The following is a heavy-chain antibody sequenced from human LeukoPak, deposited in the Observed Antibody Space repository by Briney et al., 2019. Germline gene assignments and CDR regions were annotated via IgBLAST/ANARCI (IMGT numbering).Heavy chain of an antibody. V-gene: IGHV1-2*02. CDR1: RYTFTGYY. Sequence: ASVKVSCKASRYTFTGYYMHWVRQAPGQGLEWMGWINPNSGDTNSAQKLQGRVTMTRDTSISTAYMELSRLRSDDTAVYYCAFSSYYLQGNYYYMDVWGKGTTVTVSS. CDR2: INPNSGDT. D-gene: IGHD1-26*01. J-gene: IGHJ6*03. CDR3: AFSSYYLQGNYYYMDV.